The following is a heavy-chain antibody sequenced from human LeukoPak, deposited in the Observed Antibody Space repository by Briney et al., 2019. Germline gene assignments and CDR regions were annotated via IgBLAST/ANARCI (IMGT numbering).Heavy chain of an antibody. V-gene: IGHV4-59*01. CDR2: IYYSGST. CDR3: ARQASGRYPSSVWFDP. J-gene: IGHJ5*02. D-gene: IGHD1-1*01. CDR1: GGSISSYY. Sequence: KPSETLSLTCTVSGGSISSYYWSWIRQPPGKGLEWIGYIYYSGSTNYNPSLKSRVTISVDTSKNQFSLKLSSVTAADTAVYYCARQASGRYPSSVWFDPWGQGTLVTVSS.